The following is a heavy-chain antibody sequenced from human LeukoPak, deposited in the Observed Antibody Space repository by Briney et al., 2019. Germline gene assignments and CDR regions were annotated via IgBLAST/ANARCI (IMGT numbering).Heavy chain of an antibody. CDR3: ARRGGYYFDY. J-gene: IGHJ4*02. CDR1: GFTFSSYA. CDR2: VSSNGDST. Sequence: GGSLRLSCAASGFTFSSYAMRWVRQAPGKRLEYLSAVSSNGDSTYYANSVKGRFTISRDNSKNTLYLQMGSLRAEDMAVYYCARRGGYYFDYWGQGTLVTVSS. D-gene: IGHD4-23*01. V-gene: IGHV3-64*01.